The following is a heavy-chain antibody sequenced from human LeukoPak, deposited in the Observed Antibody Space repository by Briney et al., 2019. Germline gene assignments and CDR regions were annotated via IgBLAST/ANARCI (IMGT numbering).Heavy chain of an antibody. D-gene: IGHD3-9*01. CDR1: GFTFDDYA. V-gene: IGHV3-9*01. CDR2: ISWNSGSI. J-gene: IGHJ4*02. CDR3: ARLVGY. Sequence: GGSLRLSCAASGFTFDDYAMHWVRQAPGKGPEWVSGISWNSGSIGYADSVKGRFTISRDNAKNSLYLQMNSLRDEDTAVYYCARLVGYWGQGTLVTVSS.